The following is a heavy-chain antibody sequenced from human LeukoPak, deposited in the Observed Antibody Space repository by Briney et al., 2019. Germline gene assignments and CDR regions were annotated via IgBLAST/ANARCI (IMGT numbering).Heavy chain of an antibody. CDR3: AKDIYGDYGGLDY. J-gene: IGHJ4*02. D-gene: IGHD4-17*01. CDR2: IINSGGST. CDR1: GFTFSTYA. V-gene: IGHV3-23*01. Sequence: GGSLRLSCAASGFTFSTYAMNWVRQAPGKGLEWVSTIINSGGSTYYADSVKGRFTISRDNSKNPLYLQMNSLRAEDTAVYYCAKDIYGDYGGLDYWGQGTLVTVSS.